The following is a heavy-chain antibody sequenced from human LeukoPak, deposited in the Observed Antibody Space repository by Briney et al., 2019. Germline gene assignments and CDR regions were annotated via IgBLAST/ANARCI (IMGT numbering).Heavy chain of an antibody. Sequence: GGSLRLSCAASGFTFSSYSMNWVRQAPGKGLEWVAVISYDGSNKYSADSVTGRFTISRDNSKNTLYLQMNSLSAEDTAVYYCAKPGDGDYWYYLDYWGQGTLVTVSS. J-gene: IGHJ4*02. CDR3: AKPGDGDYWYYLDY. V-gene: IGHV3-30*18. D-gene: IGHD4-17*01. CDR1: GFTFSSYS. CDR2: ISYDGSNK.